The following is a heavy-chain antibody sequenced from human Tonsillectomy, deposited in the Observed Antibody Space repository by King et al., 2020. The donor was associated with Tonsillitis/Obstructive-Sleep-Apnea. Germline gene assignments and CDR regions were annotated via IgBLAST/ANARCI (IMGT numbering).Heavy chain of an antibody. Sequence: VQLVQSGSELKKPGASVKVSCKASGYTFTTYAMNWVRQAPGQGLEWMGWINTNTWSPTYAQGFTGRFVFSFDTSVSTAYLQISSLKAEDTAVYYCAREVVVVPATYGWFDPWGQGTLVTVSS. J-gene: IGHJ5*02. CDR3: AREVVVVPATYGWFDP. D-gene: IGHD2-2*01. V-gene: IGHV7-4-1*02. CDR1: GYTFTTYA. CDR2: INTNTWSP.